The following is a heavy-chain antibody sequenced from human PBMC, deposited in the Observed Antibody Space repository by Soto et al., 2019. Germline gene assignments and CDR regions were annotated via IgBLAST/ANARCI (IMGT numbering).Heavy chain of an antibody. Sequence: PGGSLSLSCAASGFNVSSNYMSWVRQAPGKGLEWVSVIYSGGSTYYADSVKGRFTISRDNSKNTLYLQMNSLRAEDTAVYYCARDQRTYYDILTGPYWGQGTLVTVSS. D-gene: IGHD3-9*01. J-gene: IGHJ4*02. CDR1: GFNVSSNY. CDR2: IYSGGST. V-gene: IGHV3-66*01. CDR3: ARDQRTYYDILTGPY.